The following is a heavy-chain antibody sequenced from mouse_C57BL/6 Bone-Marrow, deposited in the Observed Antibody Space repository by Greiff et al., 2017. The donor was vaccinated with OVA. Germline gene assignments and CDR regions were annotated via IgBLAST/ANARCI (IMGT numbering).Heavy chain of an antibody. J-gene: IGHJ1*03. CDR3: ARTDYWGSYWYFDV. D-gene: IGHD1-1*01. CDR2: IYPRSGNT. Sequence: VKLMESGAELARPGASVKLSCKASGYTFTSYGISWVKQRTGQGLEWIGEIYPRSGNTYYNEKFKGKATLTADKSSSTAYMELRSLTSEDSAVYFCARTDYWGSYWYFDVWGTGTTVTVSS. CDR1: GYTFTSYG. V-gene: IGHV1-81*01.